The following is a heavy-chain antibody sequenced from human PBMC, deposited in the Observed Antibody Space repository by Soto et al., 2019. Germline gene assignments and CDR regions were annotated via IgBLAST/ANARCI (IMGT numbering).Heavy chain of an antibody. CDR2: INAGNGNT. Sequence: SVKGSCSASGYTFTSYAMHWVRQAPVQRLEWMGWINAGNGNTKYSQKFQGRVTITRDTSASTAYMELSSLRSEDTAVYYCARDIAFDYWGQGTLVTVSS. CDR3: ARDIAFDY. D-gene: IGHD3-16*02. V-gene: IGHV1-3*01. CDR1: GYTFTSYA. J-gene: IGHJ4*02.